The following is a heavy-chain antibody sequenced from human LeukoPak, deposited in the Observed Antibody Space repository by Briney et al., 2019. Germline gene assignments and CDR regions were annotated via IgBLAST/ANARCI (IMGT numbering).Heavy chain of an antibody. CDR2: INHSGST. Sequence: SETLSLTCAVYGGSFSGYYWSWIRQPPGKGLEWIGEINHSGSTNYNPSLKSRVTISVDTSKNQFSLKLSSVTAADTAVYYCARGVKTFWYYYYGMDVWGKGTTVTVSS. CDR3: ARGVKTFWYYYYGMDV. CDR1: GGSFSGYY. V-gene: IGHV4-34*01. J-gene: IGHJ6*04. D-gene: IGHD3-3*01.